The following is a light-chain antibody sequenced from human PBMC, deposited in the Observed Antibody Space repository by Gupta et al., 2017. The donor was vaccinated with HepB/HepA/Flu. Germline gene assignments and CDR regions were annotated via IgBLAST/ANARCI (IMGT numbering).Light chain of an antibody. CDR2: LNSDGSH. CDR3: QTWGTGDVV. V-gene: IGLV4-69*01. Sequence: QLVLTQSPSASASLGASVKLTCTLSSGHSRYAIAWHPQQPEKGPRYLMKLNSDGSHSKGDGTPDRFSGSSSGAERYLTISSLQAEDEADYYCQTWGTGDVVFGGGTKLTVL. J-gene: IGLJ2*01. CDR1: SGHSRYA.